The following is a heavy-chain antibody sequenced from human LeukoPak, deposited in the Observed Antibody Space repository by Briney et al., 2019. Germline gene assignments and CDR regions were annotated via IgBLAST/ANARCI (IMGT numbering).Heavy chain of an antibody. J-gene: IGHJ4*02. CDR1: GFTFSSYA. Sequence: PGGSLRLSCAASGFTFSSYAMHWVRQAPGKGLEWVAVISYDGSNKYYADSVKGRFTISRDNSKNTLYLQMNSLRAEDTAVYYCARDRSIAARNPDYWGQGTLVTVSS. V-gene: IGHV3-30-3*01. D-gene: IGHD6-13*01. CDR2: ISYDGSNK. CDR3: ARDRSIAARNPDY.